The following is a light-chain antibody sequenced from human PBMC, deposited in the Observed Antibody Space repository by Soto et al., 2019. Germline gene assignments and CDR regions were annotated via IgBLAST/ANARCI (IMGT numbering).Light chain of an antibody. J-gene: IGLJ2*01. Sequence: QTVVTQSPSASASLGASVKLTCTLSSGHSSYAIAWHQQQPEKGPRHLMRLNSDGSHANGVGIPDRFSGSSSGAERFLTISSLQSEDEADYYCQTWGTGTVVFGGGTQLTVL. CDR2: LNSDGSH. CDR3: QTWGTGTVV. V-gene: IGLV4-69*01. CDR1: SGHSSYA.